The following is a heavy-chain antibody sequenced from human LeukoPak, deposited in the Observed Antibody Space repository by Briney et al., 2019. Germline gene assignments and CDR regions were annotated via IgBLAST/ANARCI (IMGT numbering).Heavy chain of an antibody. CDR2: ISAYNGNT. CDR3: ARRSSYYDSSGYYSDY. V-gene: IGHV1-18*01. J-gene: IGHJ4*02. D-gene: IGHD3-22*01. Sequence: GASVKVSCKASGYTFTSYGISWVRQAPGQGLEWMGWISAYNGNTNYAQKLQGRVTMTTDTSTSTAYMELRSLRSDDTAVYYCARRSSYYDSSGYYSDYWGQGTLVTVSS. CDR1: GYTFTSYG.